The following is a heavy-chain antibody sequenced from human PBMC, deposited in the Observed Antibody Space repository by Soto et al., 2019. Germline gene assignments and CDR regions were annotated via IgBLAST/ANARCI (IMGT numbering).Heavy chain of an antibody. CDR3: ASGYGSGSYRVWGYYYGMDV. Sequence: QVQLVQSGAEVKKPGSSVKVSCKASGGTFSSYAISWVRQAPGQGLEWMGGIIPIFGTANYAQKFQGRVTITADESTSTAYMGLSSLRSEDTAVYYCASGYGSGSYRVWGYYYGMDVWGQGTTFTVSS. D-gene: IGHD3-10*01. CDR1: GGTFSSYA. CDR2: IIPIFGTA. J-gene: IGHJ6*02. V-gene: IGHV1-69*01.